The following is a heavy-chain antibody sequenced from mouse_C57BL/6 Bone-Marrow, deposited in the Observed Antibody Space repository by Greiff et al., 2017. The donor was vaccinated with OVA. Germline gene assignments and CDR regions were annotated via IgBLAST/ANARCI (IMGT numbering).Heavy chain of an antibody. Sequence: QVHVKQSGPGLVQPSQSLSITCTVSGFSLTSYGVHWVRQSPGKGLEWLGVIWRGGSTDYNAAFMSRLSITKDNSKSQVFFKMNSLQADDTAIYYCAKKRDGYYDGYFDVWGTGTTVTVSS. V-gene: IGHV2-5*01. D-gene: IGHD2-3*01. CDR3: AKKRDGYYDGYFDV. J-gene: IGHJ1*03. CDR1: GFSLTSYG. CDR2: IWRGGST.